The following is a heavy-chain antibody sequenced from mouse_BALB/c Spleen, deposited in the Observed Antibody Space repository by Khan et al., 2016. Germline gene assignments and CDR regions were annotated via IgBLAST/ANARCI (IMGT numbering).Heavy chain of an antibody. V-gene: IGHV5-6-3*01. CDR1: GFTFSSYG. CDR3: ARDDYGSSYAMDY. J-gene: IGHJ4*01. D-gene: IGHD1-1*01. CDR2: INSNGGST. Sequence: EVELVESGGGLVQPGGSLKLSCAASGFTFSSYGMSWVRQTPDKRLELVATINSNGGSTYYPDSVKGRFTISRDNAKNTLYLQMSSLKSEDTAMYYCARDDYGSSYAMDYWGQGTSVTVSS.